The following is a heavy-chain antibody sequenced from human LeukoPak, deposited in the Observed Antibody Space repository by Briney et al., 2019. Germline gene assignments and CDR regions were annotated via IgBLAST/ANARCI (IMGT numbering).Heavy chain of an antibody. CDR1: GFTFSDWL. J-gene: IGHJ6*02. V-gene: IGHV3-11*01. CDR3: ARGHFGLDV. Sequence: PGGSLRLSCAASGFTFSDWLVSWIRQAPGTGLEWVSYISNSGNSIYYADSVKGRFTISRDNAKKTVNLQMNSLRAEDTAIYYCARGHFGLDVWGQGTTVTVSS. CDR2: ISNSGNSI.